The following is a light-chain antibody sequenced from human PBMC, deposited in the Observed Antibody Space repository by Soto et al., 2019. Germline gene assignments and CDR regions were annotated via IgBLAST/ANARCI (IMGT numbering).Light chain of an antibody. V-gene: IGKV4-1*01. CDR1: QSVLYSSNNKNY. CDR2: WAS. CDR3: QQYNNWPPWP. Sequence: DMLMTQSPDSLAVSLGERATINCKSSQSVLYSSNNKNYLAWYQQKPGQPPKLLIYWASTRESGVPDRFSGSGSGTEFTLTISSLQSEDFAVYYCQQYNNWPPWPFGQGTKADI. J-gene: IGKJ1*01.